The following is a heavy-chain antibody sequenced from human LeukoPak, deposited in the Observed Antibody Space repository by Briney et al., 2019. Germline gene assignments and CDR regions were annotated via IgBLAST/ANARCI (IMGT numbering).Heavy chain of an antibody. J-gene: IGHJ5*02. CDR2: IYSGGST. Sequence: GGSLRLSCAASGFTVSSNYMSWVGQAPGKGLEWVSVIYSGGSTYYADSVKGRFTISRDNSKNTLYLQMNSLRAEDTAVYYCARGSVALWFDPWGQGTLVTVSS. V-gene: IGHV3-53*01. CDR1: GFTVSSNY. CDR3: ARGSVALWFDP.